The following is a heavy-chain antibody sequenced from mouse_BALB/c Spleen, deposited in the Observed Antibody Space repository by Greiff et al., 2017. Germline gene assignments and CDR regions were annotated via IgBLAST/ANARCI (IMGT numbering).Heavy chain of an antibody. D-gene: IGHD2-4*01. CDR3: ARDYDYDVRFAY. CDR1: GFNIKDTY. V-gene: IGHV14-3*02. Sequence: EVNLVESGAELVKPGASVKLSCTASGFNIKDTYMHWVKQRPEQGLEWIGRIDPANGNTKYDPKFQGKATITADTSSNTAYLQLSSLTSEDTAVYYCARDYDYDVRFAYWGQGTLVTVSA. CDR2: IDPANGNT. J-gene: IGHJ3*01.